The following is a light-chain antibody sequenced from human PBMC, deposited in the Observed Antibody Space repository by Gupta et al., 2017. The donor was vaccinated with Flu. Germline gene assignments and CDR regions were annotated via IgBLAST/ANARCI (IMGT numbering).Light chain of an antibody. V-gene: IGKV1-33*01. Sequence: DIQMTQSPSSLSASVGDRVTITCQASQDITNYLNWYQQKPGKAPKLLIYDASKLQTGVPSRFSGSGCGTDFTFTISSLQTEDSATYYCQQYDTLITFGQGTRLEIK. J-gene: IGKJ5*01. CDR1: QDITNY. CDR2: DAS. CDR3: QQYDTLIT.